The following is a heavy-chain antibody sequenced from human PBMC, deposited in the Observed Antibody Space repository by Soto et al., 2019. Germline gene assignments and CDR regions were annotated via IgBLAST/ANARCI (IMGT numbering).Heavy chain of an antibody. CDR1: GFTLTKAS. CDR3: TTAPFSFITLPGTSFLIGMDV. Sequence: PGGSLRLSCAASGFTLTKASMSGGRQAPGKGLEWVGHIKSNADGGATDYAAPVKGRFTVSRDDSRNTLYLQLNSLKTEDTAVYYCTTAPFSFITLPGTSFLIGMDVWGQGTTVTSP. J-gene: IGHJ6*02. V-gene: IGHV3-15*01. CDR2: IKSNADGGAT. D-gene: IGHD3-10*01.